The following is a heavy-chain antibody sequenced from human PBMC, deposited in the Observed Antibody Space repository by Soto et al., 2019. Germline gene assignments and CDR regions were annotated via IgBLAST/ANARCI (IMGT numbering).Heavy chain of an antibody. J-gene: IGHJ4*02. CDR1: GFTFSSYA. Sequence: PGGSLRLSCAASGFTFSSYAMSWVRQAPGKGLEWVSAISGSGGSTYYADSVKGRFTISRDNSKNTLYLQMNSLRAEDTAVYYCAKDPRQLVRWELYYFDYWGQGTLVTVSS. D-gene: IGHD6-6*01. V-gene: IGHV3-23*01. CDR3: AKDPRQLVRWELYYFDY. CDR2: ISGSGGST.